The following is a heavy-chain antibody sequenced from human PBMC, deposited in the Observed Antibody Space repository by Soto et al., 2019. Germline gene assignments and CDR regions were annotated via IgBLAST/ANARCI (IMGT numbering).Heavy chain of an antibody. Sequence: QVQLQESGPGLVKPSETLSLTCTVSGGYINSHYWTWIRQPPGKGLEWIGYIYYNGNTDYNPSLKSMVTILTDKSNSYSSLGLTSLTAPDTAEYYCARSTWGYAFDIWGQGAVVTVSS. CDR3: ARSTWGYAFDI. V-gene: IGHV4-59*11. J-gene: IGHJ3*02. CDR1: GGYINSHY. D-gene: IGHD3-16*01. CDR2: IYYNGNT.